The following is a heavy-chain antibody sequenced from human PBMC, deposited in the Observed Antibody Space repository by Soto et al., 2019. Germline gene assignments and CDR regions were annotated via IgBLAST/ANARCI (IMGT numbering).Heavy chain of an antibody. CDR1: GGSISSGGYY. CDR3: ARDLGAPDAFDI. J-gene: IGHJ3*02. Sequence: PSETLSLTRTVSGGSISSGGYYWSWIRQHPGKGLEWIGYIYYSGSTYYNPSLKSRVTISVDTSKNQFSLKLSSVTAADTAVYYCARDLGAPDAFDIWGQGTMVTVSS. CDR2: IYYSGST. V-gene: IGHV4-31*03. D-gene: IGHD3-10*01.